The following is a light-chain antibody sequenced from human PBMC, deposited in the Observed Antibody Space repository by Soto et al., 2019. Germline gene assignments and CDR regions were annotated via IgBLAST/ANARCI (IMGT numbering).Light chain of an antibody. J-gene: IGLJ3*02. Sequence: QSALTQPASVSGSPGQSITISCTGTSSDVGGYNYVSWYQQHPGKAPKFMIYEVSNRPSGVSNRFSGSKSGNTAPLTISGLQAEDEADYYCSSYTSSSPHWVFGGGTKLTVL. V-gene: IGLV2-14*01. CDR1: SSDVGGYNY. CDR2: EVS. CDR3: SSYTSSSPHWV.